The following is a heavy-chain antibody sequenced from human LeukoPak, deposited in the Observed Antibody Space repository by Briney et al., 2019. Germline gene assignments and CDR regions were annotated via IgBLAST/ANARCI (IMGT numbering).Heavy chain of an antibody. Sequence: GGSLTLSCAASGFTFSSYAMSWVRQAPGKGLECVSAISGSGGSTYYADSVKGRFTISRDNSKNTLYLQMNSLRAEDTAVYYCAKDRYSSSPSDYWGQGTLVTVSS. CDR1: GFTFSSYA. D-gene: IGHD6-6*01. CDR2: ISGSGGST. J-gene: IGHJ4*02. CDR3: AKDRYSSSPSDY. V-gene: IGHV3-23*01.